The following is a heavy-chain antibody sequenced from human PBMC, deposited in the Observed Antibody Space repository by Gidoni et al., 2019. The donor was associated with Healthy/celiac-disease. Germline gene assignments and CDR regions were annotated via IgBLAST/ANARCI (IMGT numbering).Heavy chain of an antibody. D-gene: IGHD2-15*01. CDR3: ARGLVAASFDP. J-gene: IGHJ5*02. CDR2: IYYSGST. V-gene: IGHV4-59*01. CDR1: GGSISSYY. Sequence: QVQLQESGPGLVKPSATLSLTCPVSGGSISSYYWSWIRQPPGKGLEWIGYIYYSGSTNYNPSLKSRVTISVDTSKNQFSLKLSSVTAADTAVYYCARGLVAASFDPWGQGTLVTVSS.